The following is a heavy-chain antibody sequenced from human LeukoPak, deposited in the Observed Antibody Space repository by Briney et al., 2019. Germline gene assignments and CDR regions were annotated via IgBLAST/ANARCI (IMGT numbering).Heavy chain of an antibody. CDR2: INPNSGGT. CDR1: GYTFTGYY. CDR3: ARTVKWFGELLGWFDP. V-gene: IGHV1-2*02. D-gene: IGHD3-10*01. J-gene: IGHJ5*02. Sequence: AASVKVSCKASGYTFTGYYMHWVRQAPGQGLEWMGWINPNSGGTNYAQKFQGRVTMTRDTSISTAYMELSRLRSDDTAVYYCARTVKWFGELLGWFDPWGQGTLVTASS.